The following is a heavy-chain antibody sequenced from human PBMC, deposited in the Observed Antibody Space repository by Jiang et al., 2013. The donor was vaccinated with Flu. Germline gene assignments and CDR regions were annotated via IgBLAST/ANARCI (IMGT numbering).Heavy chain of an antibody. CDR2: IYPGDSDT. J-gene: IGHJ5*02. Sequence: GAEVKKPGESLNISCKGSGYSFSNYWIGWVRQMPGKGLEWMGIIYPGDSDTRYSPSFQGQVTISADKSISTAYLQWSSLKASDTAMYYCARRRYCSGDRCPPWFDPWGQGTLVTVSS. CDR1: GYSFSNYW. V-gene: IGHV5-51*01. CDR3: ARRRYCSGDRCPPWFDP. D-gene: IGHD2-15*01.